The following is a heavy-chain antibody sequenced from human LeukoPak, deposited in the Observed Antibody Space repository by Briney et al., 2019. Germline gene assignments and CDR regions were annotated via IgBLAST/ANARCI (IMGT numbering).Heavy chain of an antibody. CDR1: GYTFTGYY. V-gene: IGHV1-2*02. CDR2: INPSTGGT. CDR3: ARGPSVSVLPYFYYYMDV. D-gene: IGHD3-10*02. Sequence: ASVKVSCKASGYTFTGYYMHWLRQAPGQGLEWMGWINPSTGGTNYAQNFQGRVTMTRGTSISTAYMELSRLRSDDTAVYYCARGPSVSVLPYFYYYMDVWGKGTTVTVSS. J-gene: IGHJ6*03.